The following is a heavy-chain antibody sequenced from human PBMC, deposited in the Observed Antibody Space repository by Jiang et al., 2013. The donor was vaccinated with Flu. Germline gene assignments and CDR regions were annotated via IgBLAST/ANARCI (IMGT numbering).Heavy chain of an antibody. J-gene: IGHJ4*02. CDR3: ARHLLGIDY. D-gene: IGHD3-16*01. CDR1: EYDFSNHW. CDR2: IDPSDSYT. Sequence: GESLRIACQGLEYDFSNHWISWVRQMPGKGLEWMGRIDPSDSYTNYSPSFQGHVTISADKSISTAYLQWSSLKASDTAMYYCARHLLGIDYWGQGTLVTVSS. V-gene: IGHV5-10-1*01.